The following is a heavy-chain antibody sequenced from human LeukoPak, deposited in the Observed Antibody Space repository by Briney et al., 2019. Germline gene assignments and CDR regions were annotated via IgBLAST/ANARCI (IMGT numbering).Heavy chain of an antibody. D-gene: IGHD3-22*01. CDR1: GFTFSDYY. V-gene: IGHV3-11*01. CDR3: ARSNYYDSSGYYYPYYYGMDV. CDR2: ISSSGSTI. Sequence: GGSLRLSCVASGFTFSDYYMSWIRQAPGKGLEWVSYISSSGSTIYYADSVKGRFTISRDNAKNSLYLQMNSLRAEDTALYYCARSNYYDSSGYYYPYYYGMDVWGQGTTVTVSS. J-gene: IGHJ6*02.